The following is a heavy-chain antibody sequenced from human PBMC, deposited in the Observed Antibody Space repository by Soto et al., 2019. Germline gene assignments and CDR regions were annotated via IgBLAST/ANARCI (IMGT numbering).Heavy chain of an antibody. Sequence: PSETLCLTCTVSGGSISSGGYYWSWIRQHPGKGLEWIGYIYYSGSTYYNPSLKSRVTISVDTSKNQFSLKLSSVTAADTAVYYCARGASYGDYASKTSLDYWGQGTLVTVSS. CDR3: ARGASYGDYASKTSLDY. D-gene: IGHD4-17*01. J-gene: IGHJ4*02. V-gene: IGHV4-31*03. CDR2: IYYSGST. CDR1: GGSISSGGYY.